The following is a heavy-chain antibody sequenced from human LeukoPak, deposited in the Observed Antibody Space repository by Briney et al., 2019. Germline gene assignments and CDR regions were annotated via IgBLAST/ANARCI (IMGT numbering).Heavy chain of an antibody. J-gene: IGHJ5*02. CDR1: GGTFSSYA. CDR2: IIPIFGTA. Sequence: SVKVSCKASGGTFSSYAISWVRQAPGQGLEWMGGIIPIFGTANYAQKFQGRVTITTDESTSTAYMELSSLRSEDTAVYYCAREYCSSTSCYSGWFDPWGQGTLVTVFS. CDR3: AREYCSSTSCYSGWFDP. D-gene: IGHD2-2*01. V-gene: IGHV1-69*05.